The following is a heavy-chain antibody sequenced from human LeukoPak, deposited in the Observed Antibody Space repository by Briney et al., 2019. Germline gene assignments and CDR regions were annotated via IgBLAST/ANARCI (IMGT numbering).Heavy chain of an antibody. V-gene: IGHV4-30-2*01. CDR3: ARDDLGAFDI. CDR1: GGSISSGGHS. CDR2: IYHSGST. J-gene: IGHJ3*02. Sequence: PSETLSLTCAVSGGSISSGGHSWSWIRQPPGKGLEWIGYIYHSGSTNYNPSLKSRVTISVDKSKNQFSLKLSSVTAADTAVYYCARDDLGAFDIWGQGTMVTVSS. D-gene: IGHD7-27*01.